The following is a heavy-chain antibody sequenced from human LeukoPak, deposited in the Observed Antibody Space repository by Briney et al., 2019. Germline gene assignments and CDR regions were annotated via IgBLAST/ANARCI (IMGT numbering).Heavy chain of an antibody. J-gene: IGHJ3*02. CDR3: AKGPEDIVVVPAARTGAFDI. V-gene: IGHV4-34*01. CDR2: INHSGST. D-gene: IGHD2-2*01. CDR1: GGSLSGYY. Sequence: SETLSLTCAVYGGSLSGYYWSWIRQPPGKGLEWIGEINHSGSTNYNPSLKSRVTISVDTSKNQFSLKLSSVTAADTAVYYCAKGPEDIVVVPAARTGAFDIWGQGTMVTVSS.